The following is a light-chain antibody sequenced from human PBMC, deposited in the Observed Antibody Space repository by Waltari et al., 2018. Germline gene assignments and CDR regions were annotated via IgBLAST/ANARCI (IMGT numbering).Light chain of an antibody. CDR1: SIASF. J-gene: IGKJ1*01. V-gene: IGKV1-39*01. CDR3: QQNYISPWT. CDR2: GAS. Sequence: SIASFFNWYQQKPGTAPKLLIYGASSLQSGVPSRFSGSGSGTDFTLTISALHREDVATYYCQQNYISPWTFGQGTKVEIK.